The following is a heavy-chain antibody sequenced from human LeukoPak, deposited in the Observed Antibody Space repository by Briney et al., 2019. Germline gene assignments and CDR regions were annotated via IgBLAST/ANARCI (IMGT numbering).Heavy chain of an antibody. V-gene: IGHV3-7*03. CDR3: ATLDSSGYYCVV. CDR1: GFTFRNYW. J-gene: IGHJ4*02. CDR2: IKQDESEK. D-gene: IGHD3-22*01. Sequence: GGSLRLSCAVSGFTFRNYWMTWVRQAPGKGLECVANIKQDESEKYYVDSVKGRFTISRDNAKNSLYLQMNSLRAEDTAVYYCATLDSSGYYCVVWGQGTLVTVSS.